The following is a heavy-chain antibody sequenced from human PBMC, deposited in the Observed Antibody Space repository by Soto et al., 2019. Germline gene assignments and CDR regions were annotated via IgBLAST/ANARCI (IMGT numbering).Heavy chain of an antibody. CDR1: GYTFTSYG. CDR3: ASRGRRETTVTHTWFDP. Sequence: ASVKVSCKASGYTFTSYGISWVRQAPGQGLEWMGWISAYNGNTKYAQKLQGRVTMTTDTSTSTAYMELRSLRSEDTAVYYCASRGRRETTVTHTWFDPWGKGTLVIVTS. CDR2: ISAYNGNT. V-gene: IGHV1-18*01. D-gene: IGHD4-17*01. J-gene: IGHJ5*02.